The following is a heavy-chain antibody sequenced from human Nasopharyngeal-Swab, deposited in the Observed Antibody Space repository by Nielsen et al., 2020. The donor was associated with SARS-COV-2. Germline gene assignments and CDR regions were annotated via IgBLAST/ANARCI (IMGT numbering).Heavy chain of an antibody. J-gene: IGHJ4*02. D-gene: IGHD1-26*01. CDR3: ARLGASGDFDY. CDR1: GYTFTGYY. Sequence: ASVKVSCKASGYTFTGYYMHWVRQAPGQGLEWMGWINVDKGNTKQSQRFQGRVTITRDTSASTAYMEVSSLRSEDTAVYYCARLGASGDFDYWGQGTLVTVSS. V-gene: IGHV1-3*01. CDR2: INVDKGNT.